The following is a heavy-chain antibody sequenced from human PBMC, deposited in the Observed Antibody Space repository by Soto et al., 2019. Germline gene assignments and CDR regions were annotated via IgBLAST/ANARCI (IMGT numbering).Heavy chain of an antibody. Sequence: EVQLLESGGGLVQPGGSLRLSCAASGFTFSSYAMSWVRQAPGKGLEWVSAISGSGGSTYYADSVKGRFTISRDNSKNTLYLQMNRLTAEYSAVYYCGNTVYSSSWYCHKFDYWGQGTLVTVFS. V-gene: IGHV3-23*01. J-gene: IGHJ4*02. CDR2: ISGSGGST. CDR3: GNTVYSSSWYCHKFDY. D-gene: IGHD6-13*01. CDR1: GFTFSSYA.